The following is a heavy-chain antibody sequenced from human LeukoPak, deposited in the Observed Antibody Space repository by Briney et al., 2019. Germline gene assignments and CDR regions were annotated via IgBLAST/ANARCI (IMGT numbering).Heavy chain of an antibody. Sequence: GRSLRLSCAASGFTFTRFAMYWVRQAPGKGLAWVALISYDGSNKYYADSVKGRFTISRDNSKNTVYLQMNSPRAEDTAVYYCARVGGDVLSGHRTGYYYAMDVWGQGTTVTVSS. CDR1: GFTFTRFA. D-gene: IGHD3-3*01. CDR3: ARVGGDVLSGHRTGYYYAMDV. J-gene: IGHJ6*02. V-gene: IGHV3-30*04. CDR2: ISYDGSNK.